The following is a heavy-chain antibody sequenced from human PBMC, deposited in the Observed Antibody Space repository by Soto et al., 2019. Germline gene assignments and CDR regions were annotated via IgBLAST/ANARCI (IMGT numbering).Heavy chain of an antibody. CDR2: IIPIFGTA. Sequence: SVKVSCKASGGTFSSYAISWVRQAPGQGLEWMGGIIPIFGTANYAQKFQGRVTITADESTSTAYMELSSLRSEDTAVYYCARGSVLLXYFDWLLPNTYYYGMDVLGQGTTVTVSS. J-gene: IGHJ6*02. D-gene: IGHD3-9*01. CDR3: ARGSVLLXYFDWLLPNTYYYGMDV. V-gene: IGHV1-69*13. CDR1: GGTFSSYA.